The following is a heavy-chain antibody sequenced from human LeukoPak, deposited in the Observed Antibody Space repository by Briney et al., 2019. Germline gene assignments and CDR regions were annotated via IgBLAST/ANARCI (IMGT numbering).Heavy chain of an antibody. CDR3: ARGLTYYDSSGYYYKEFDY. Sequence: SETLSLTCTVSGGSISSYCWSWIRQPPGKGLEWIGYIYYSGSTNYNPSLKSRVTISVDTSKNQFSLKLSSVTAADTAVYYCARGLTYYDSSGYYYKEFDYWGQGTLVTVSS. CDR2: IYYSGST. J-gene: IGHJ4*02. CDR1: GGSISSYC. D-gene: IGHD3-22*01. V-gene: IGHV4-59*08.